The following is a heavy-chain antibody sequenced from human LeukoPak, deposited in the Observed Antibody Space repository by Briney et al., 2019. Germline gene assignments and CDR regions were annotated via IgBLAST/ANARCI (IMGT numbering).Heavy chain of an antibody. V-gene: IGHV3-23*01. CDR1: GLTFSSYA. CDR3: AKGTTYYYDSSGPNLSY. Sequence: GGSLRLSCAASGLTFSSYAMSWVRQAPGKGLEWVSAISGGGGSTYYADSVKGRFTISRDNSKNTLYLQMNSLRAEDTAVYYCAKGTTYYYDSSGPNLSYWGQGTLVTVSS. D-gene: IGHD3-22*01. CDR2: ISGGGGST. J-gene: IGHJ4*02.